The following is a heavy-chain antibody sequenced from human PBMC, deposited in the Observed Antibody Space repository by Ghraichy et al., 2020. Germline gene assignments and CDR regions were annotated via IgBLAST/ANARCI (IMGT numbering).Heavy chain of an antibody. CDR3: AKSQTSNDVDKDLDC. J-gene: IGHJ4*02. CDR1: GFTFSSYA. Sequence: GGSLRLSCEASGFTFSSYAMSWVRQPPGEGLEWVSGISGSGGTTHYADSVKGRVTISRDNSKNTLFLEMNSLRAEDTAIYYCAKSQTSNDVDKDLDCWGQGTLVTVSS. V-gene: IGHV3-23*01. CDR2: ISGSGGTT. D-gene: IGHD1-1*01.